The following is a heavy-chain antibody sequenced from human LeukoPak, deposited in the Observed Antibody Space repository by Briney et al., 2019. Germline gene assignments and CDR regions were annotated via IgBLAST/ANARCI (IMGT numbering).Heavy chain of an antibody. CDR2: ISSSSSYI. Sequence: GGSLRLSCAASGFTFSSYSMNWVRQAPGKGLEWVSSISSSSSYIYYADSVKGRFTISRDNVKNSLYLQMNSLRAEDTAVYYCATSNIAAAGDFDYWGQGTLVTVSS. CDR3: ATSNIAAAGDFDY. V-gene: IGHV3-21*01. D-gene: IGHD6-13*01. J-gene: IGHJ4*02. CDR1: GFTFSSYS.